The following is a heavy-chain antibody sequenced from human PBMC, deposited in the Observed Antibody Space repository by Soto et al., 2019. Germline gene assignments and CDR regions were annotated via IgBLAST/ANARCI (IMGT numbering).Heavy chain of an antibody. J-gene: IGHJ6*02. CDR2: ISTYNGNT. D-gene: IGHD5-18*01. Sequence: GASVHDSFKWSGWACPSYHTSGVRQAPGQGLEWMGWISTYNGNTNYAQKLQGRVTMTTDTSTSTAYMELRSLRSDDTAVYYCARGYRYGNYYYNMDVWGQGTTVTVSS. V-gene: IGHV1-18*01. CDR1: GWACPSYH. CDR3: ARGYRYGNYYYNMDV.